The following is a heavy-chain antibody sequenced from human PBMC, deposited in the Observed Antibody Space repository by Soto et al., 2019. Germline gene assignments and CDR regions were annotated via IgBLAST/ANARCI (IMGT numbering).Heavy chain of an antibody. J-gene: IGHJ4*02. CDR2: IYYSGNT. V-gene: IGHV4-59*01. Sequence: QVQLQESGPGLVKPSETLSLTCTVSGGSISGYYWSWIRQPPGKGLEWIGYIYYSGNTNYNTSLQSRVTISVDTSKNQFSLKMSSVTAADTAVYYCARWARGVRYYYFDYWGQGTLVTVSS. D-gene: IGHD3-10*01. CDR1: GGSISGYY. CDR3: ARWARGVRYYYFDY.